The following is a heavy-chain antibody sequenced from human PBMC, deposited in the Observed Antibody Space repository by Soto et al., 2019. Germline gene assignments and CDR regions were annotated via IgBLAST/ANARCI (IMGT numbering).Heavy chain of an antibody. D-gene: IGHD3-16*01. V-gene: IGHV3-48*03. CDR3: VRDRRGKGPGWSDV. J-gene: IGHJ5*02. Sequence: EMQLVESGGGLVQPGGSLRLSCAASGFPFRSYEMNWVRQAPGKGLEWISYISSGGSSIYHADSVKGRFTISRDNANNSLFLQMNSLRADDTAVYYCVRDRRGKGPGWSDVWGQGTLVTVSS. CDR1: GFPFRSYE. CDR2: ISSGGSSI.